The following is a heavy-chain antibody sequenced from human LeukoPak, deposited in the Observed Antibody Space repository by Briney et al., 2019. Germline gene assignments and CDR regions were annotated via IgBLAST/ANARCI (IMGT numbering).Heavy chain of an antibody. Sequence: GGSLRLSCAASGFAFSSYAMHWVRQAPGRGLEYVSAISSNGGSTYYANSVKGRSTISRDNSKNTLYLQMGSLRAEDMAVYYCARAPSPYSSGWYEPFDYWGQGTLVTVSS. J-gene: IGHJ4*02. CDR3: ARAPSPYSSGWYEPFDY. CDR1: GFAFSSYA. CDR2: ISSNGGST. D-gene: IGHD6-19*01. V-gene: IGHV3-64*01.